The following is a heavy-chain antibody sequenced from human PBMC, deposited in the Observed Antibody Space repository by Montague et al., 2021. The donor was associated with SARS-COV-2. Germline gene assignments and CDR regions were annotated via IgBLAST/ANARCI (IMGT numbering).Heavy chain of an antibody. V-gene: IGHV4-59*01. D-gene: IGHD6-19*01. CDR2: IYYSGST. Sequence: SETLSLTCTVSGGSISSYYWSWIRQPPGKGLEWIGYIYYSGSTNYNPSLKSRVTISVDTYKNQFSLKLSSVTAADTAVYYCARGSGGMGNAFDIWGQGTMVTVSS. J-gene: IGHJ3*02. CDR3: ARGSGGMGNAFDI. CDR1: GGSISSYY.